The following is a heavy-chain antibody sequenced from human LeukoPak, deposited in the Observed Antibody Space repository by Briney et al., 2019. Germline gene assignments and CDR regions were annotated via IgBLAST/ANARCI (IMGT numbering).Heavy chain of an antibody. J-gene: IGHJ4*02. D-gene: IGHD6-19*01. CDR2: INPNSGGT. Sequence: ASVKVSCKASGYTFTGYYMHWVRQAPGQGLEWMGWINPNSGGTNYAQKFQGRVTMTRDTSISTAYMELSRLRSDDTAVYYCARGQGSGWPSFDYWGQGTLVTVSS. CDR1: GYTFTGYY. CDR3: ARGQGSGWPSFDY. V-gene: IGHV1-2*02.